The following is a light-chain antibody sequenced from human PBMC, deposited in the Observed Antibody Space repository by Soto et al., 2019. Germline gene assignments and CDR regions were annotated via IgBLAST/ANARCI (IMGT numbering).Light chain of an antibody. CDR2: WAS. CDR3: QQYYDTPLT. Sequence: DIVMTQSPESLAVSLGEXATINCKSSQSVLYSSNNNNYLAWYQQRPGQPPQLLIYWASTRESGVPDRFSGSGSGTDFTLTISSLQAEDVAVYYCQQYYDTPLTFGGGTKVDIK. V-gene: IGKV4-1*01. CDR1: QSVLYSSNNNNY. J-gene: IGKJ4*01.